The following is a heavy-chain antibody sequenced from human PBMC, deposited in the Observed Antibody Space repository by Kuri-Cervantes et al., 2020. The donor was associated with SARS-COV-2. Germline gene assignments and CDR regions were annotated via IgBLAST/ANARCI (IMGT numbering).Heavy chain of an antibody. J-gene: IGHJ6*02. CDR1: GFTFSSYS. V-gene: IGHV3-21*01. CDR3: ARDGSDDFWSGHELGMDV. CDR2: ISSSSSYI. D-gene: IGHD3-3*01. Sequence: GESLKISCAASGFTFSSYSMNWVRQAPGKGLEWVSSISSSSSYIYYADSVKGRFTISRDNAKNSLYLQMNSLRAEDTAVYYCARDGSDDFWSGHELGMDVWGQGTTVTVSS.